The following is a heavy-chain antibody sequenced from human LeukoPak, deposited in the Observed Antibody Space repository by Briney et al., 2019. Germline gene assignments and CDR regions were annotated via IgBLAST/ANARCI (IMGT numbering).Heavy chain of an antibody. CDR1: GGSISNGGYY. D-gene: IGHD3-22*01. Sequence: SETLSLTCTVSGGSISNGGYYWSWIRQHPGKGLEWIGYIYYSGSTYYNPSLKSRVTISVDTSKNQFSLKLSSVTAADTAVYYCARLGFIPWYYYDSSGYYFFDYWGQGTLVTVSS. CDR3: ARLGFIPWYYYDSSGYYFFDY. CDR2: IYYSGST. J-gene: IGHJ4*02. V-gene: IGHV4-31*03.